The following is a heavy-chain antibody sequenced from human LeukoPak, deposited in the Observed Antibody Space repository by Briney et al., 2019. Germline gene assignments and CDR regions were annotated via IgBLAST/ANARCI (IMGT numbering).Heavy chain of an antibody. D-gene: IGHD2-15*01. CDR1: GYTFTGYY. V-gene: IGHV1-2*02. CDR2: INPNSGGT. J-gene: IGHJ4*02. CDR3: ARGNYIPKGYCSGGSCYSGTYYFDY. Sequence: EASVKVSCKASGYTFTGYYMHWVRQAPGQGLEWMGWINPNSGGTNYAQKFQGRVTMTRDTSISTAYMELSRLRSDDTAVYYCARGNYIPKGYCSGGSCYSGTYYFDYWGQGTLVTVSS.